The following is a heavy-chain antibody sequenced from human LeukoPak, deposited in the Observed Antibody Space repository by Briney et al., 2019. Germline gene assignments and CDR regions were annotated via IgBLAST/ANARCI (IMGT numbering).Heavy chain of an antibody. Sequence: SETLSLTRAVYGGSFSGYYWSWIRQPPGKGLEWIGEINHSGSTNYNPSLKSRVTISVDTSKNQFSLKLSSVTAADTAVYYCARGLFAADDAFDIWGQGTMVTVSS. J-gene: IGHJ3*02. CDR3: ARGLFAADDAFDI. CDR2: INHSGST. CDR1: GGSFSGYY. D-gene: IGHD3-3*01. V-gene: IGHV4-34*01.